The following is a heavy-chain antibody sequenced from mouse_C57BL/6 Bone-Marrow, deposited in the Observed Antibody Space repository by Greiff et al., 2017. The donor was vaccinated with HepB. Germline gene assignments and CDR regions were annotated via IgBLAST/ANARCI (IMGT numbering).Heavy chain of an antibody. V-gene: IGHV14-4*01. Sequence: VHVKQSGAELVRPGASVKLSCTASGFNIKDDYMHWVKQRPEQGLEWIGWIDPENGDTEYASKFQGKATITADTSSNTAYLQLSSLTSEDTAVYYCIIITTVVPYFDYWGQGTTLTVSS. CDR1: GFNIKDDY. CDR3: IIITTVVPYFDY. CDR2: IDPENGDT. D-gene: IGHD1-1*01. J-gene: IGHJ2*01.